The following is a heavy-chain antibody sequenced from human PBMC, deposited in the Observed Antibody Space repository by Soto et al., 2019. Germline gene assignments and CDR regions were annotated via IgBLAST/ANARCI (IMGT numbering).Heavy chain of an antibody. Sequence: GGSLRLSCAASGFTFNSYSMNWVRQAPGKGLEWISYISSSSSTIHYKDSVKGRFTISRDNAKNSLYLQMNSLRDEDTAVYYCARDLYYYGSGSGYFDYWGQGTLVTVS. CDR1: GFTFNSYS. CDR3: ARDLYYYGSGSGYFDY. D-gene: IGHD3-10*01. CDR2: ISSSSSTI. J-gene: IGHJ4*02. V-gene: IGHV3-48*02.